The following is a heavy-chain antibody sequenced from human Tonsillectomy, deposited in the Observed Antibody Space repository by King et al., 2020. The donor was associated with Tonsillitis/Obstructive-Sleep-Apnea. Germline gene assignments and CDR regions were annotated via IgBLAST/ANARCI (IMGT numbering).Heavy chain of an antibody. V-gene: IGHV7-4-1*02. CDR3: AKVAVSRQYYYMDV. CDR1: GYTFTNYA. Sequence: QLVQSGSELKKPGASVKVSCKGSGYTFTNYAMNWVRQAPGQGLEWMGWINTNTGNPTYAQGFTGRFVFSLDTSVSTAYLQISSLRAEDTAVYYCAKVAVSRQYYYMDVWVQGTTVTVSS. D-gene: IGHD5/OR15-5a*01. J-gene: IGHJ6*03. CDR2: INTNTGNP.